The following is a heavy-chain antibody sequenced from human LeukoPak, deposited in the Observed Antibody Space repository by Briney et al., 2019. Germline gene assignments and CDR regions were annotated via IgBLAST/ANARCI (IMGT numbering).Heavy chain of an antibody. V-gene: IGHV1-2*02. CDR2: INPNNDDT. D-gene: IGHD5-18*01. CDR1: GYTFTDYY. Sequence: ASVKVFCKASGYTFTDYYMHWVRQAPGQGLEWMGWINPNNDDTNYAQKFQGRVTMTRDTSISTAYMELSSLTSDDTAVYYCARRGSGYGYDYWGQGTLVTVSS. CDR3: ARRGSGYGYDY. J-gene: IGHJ4*02.